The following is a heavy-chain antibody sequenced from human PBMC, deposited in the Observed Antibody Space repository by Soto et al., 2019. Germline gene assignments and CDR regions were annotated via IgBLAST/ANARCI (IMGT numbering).Heavy chain of an antibody. Sequence: QVQLVDSGGGVVQPGRSLRLSCAASGFTFSSYGMHWVRQAPGKGLELVAVISYDGSNKYYADSVKGRFTISRDNSKNTLYLQMNSLRDEDTAVYYCAKDGRSAGGFDYWGHGTLVTVSS. CDR1: GFTFSSYG. CDR2: ISYDGSNK. J-gene: IGHJ4*01. V-gene: IGHV3-30*18. CDR3: AKDGRSAGGFDY. D-gene: IGHD3-16*01.